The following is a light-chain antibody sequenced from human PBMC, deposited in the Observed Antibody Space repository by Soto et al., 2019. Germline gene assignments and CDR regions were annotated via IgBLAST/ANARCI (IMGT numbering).Light chain of an antibody. V-gene: IGLV2-14*01. Sequence: QSVPTQPASVSGSPGQSITISCTGTSSDVGGYTYVSWYQQHLGKAPKLMIYDVSNRPSGVSYRFSGSQSGNTASLTISGLQAEDEADYYCSSYTSSSTPGVFGTGTKLTVL. CDR3: SSYTSSSTPGV. CDR2: DVS. J-gene: IGLJ1*01. CDR1: SSDVGGYTY.